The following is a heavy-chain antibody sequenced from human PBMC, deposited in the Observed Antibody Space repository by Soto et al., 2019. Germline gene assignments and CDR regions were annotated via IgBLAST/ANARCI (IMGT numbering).Heavy chain of an antibody. J-gene: IGHJ4*02. CDR1: GGSINSSTYF. CDR2: IYYSGIT. CDR3: ALYYSSASRNYFDN. Sequence: SETLSLTCSVSGGSINSSTYFWGWVRQPPGKGLEWIGSIYYSGITYYNPYLRSGTTTSVDTSKNLYSKKMSSVTDANTAVFYCALYYSSASRNYFDNWGQGTLVTVSS. D-gene: IGHD2-2*01. V-gene: IGHV4-39*01.